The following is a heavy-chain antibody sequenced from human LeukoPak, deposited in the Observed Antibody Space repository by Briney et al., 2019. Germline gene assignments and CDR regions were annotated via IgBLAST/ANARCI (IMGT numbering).Heavy chain of an antibody. J-gene: IGHJ1*01. CDR1: GGSISYYY. CDR3: ERGGKVTMGYFQH. CDR2: IYYSGST. D-gene: IGHD4/OR15-4a*01. Sequence: SETLSLTCTVAGGSISYYYWSWIRQPPGKGLEWIGYIYYSGSTNYNPSLKSRVTIPADTSKNQFSLKLSSVTAADTAVYYCERGGKVTMGYFQHWGQGNLVTVSS. V-gene: IGHV4-59*01.